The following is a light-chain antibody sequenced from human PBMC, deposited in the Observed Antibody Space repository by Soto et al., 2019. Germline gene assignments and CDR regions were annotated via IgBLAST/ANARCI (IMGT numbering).Light chain of an antibody. V-gene: IGKV1-39*01. Sequence: DIQMTQSPSTLSASVGDRVTITCRASQSISSWLAWYQQKPGKAPKLLIYAASSLQSGVPSRFSGSGSGTDFTLTISSLQPEDFATYYCQQSYSTSPYTFGQGTKLEIK. CDR3: QQSYSTSPYT. CDR2: AAS. CDR1: QSISSW. J-gene: IGKJ2*01.